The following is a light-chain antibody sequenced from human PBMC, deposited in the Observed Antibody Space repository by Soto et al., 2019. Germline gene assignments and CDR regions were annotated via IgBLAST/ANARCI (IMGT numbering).Light chain of an antibody. CDR1: SSDIGSYDL. J-gene: IGLJ1*01. CDR3: CPGSTTFYV. CDR2: EVR. V-gene: IGLV2-23*02. Sequence: QSVLTQPASVSGSPGQSITISCTGTSSDIGSYDLVSWYQQHADKVPKLIIYEVRERPSGVSNRFSGSKSGNTASLTISGLQAEDEADYYCCPGSTTFYVFGTGTKGTVL.